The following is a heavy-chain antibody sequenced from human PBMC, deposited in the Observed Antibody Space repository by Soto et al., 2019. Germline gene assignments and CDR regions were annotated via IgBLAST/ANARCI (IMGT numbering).Heavy chain of an antibody. J-gene: IGHJ6*02. CDR3: ARGYNGIYYGMDV. V-gene: IGHV1-69*02. CDR2: IIPILGIA. D-gene: IGHD3-10*01. Sequence: QVQLVQSGAEVKKPGSSVKVSCKASGGTFSSYTISWVRQAPGQGLEWMGRIIPILGIANYAQKFQGRVTXTXDRXTSTAYMELSSLRSEDTAVYYCARGYNGIYYGMDVWGQGTTVTVSS. CDR1: GGTFSSYT.